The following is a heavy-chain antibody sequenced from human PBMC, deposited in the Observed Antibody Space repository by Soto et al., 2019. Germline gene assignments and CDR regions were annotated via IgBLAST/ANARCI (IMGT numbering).Heavy chain of an antibody. D-gene: IGHD4-17*01. J-gene: IGHJ4*02. CDR1: AYTLTELS. Sequence: ASVRGACKVSAYTLTELSMQRVRQPPGKELERMEGFAPEDGETIYAQKFQGRVTMTEDTSTDTSHMALSSLKSKDTSVYYCATATPRPSPTTGTTDPYFAYWGQGTLVTGSA. CDR2: FAPEDGET. CDR3: ATATPRPSPTTGTTDPYFAY. V-gene: IGHV1-24*01.